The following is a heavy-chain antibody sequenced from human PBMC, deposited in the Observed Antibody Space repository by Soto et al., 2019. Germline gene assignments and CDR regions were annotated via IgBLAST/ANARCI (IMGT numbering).Heavy chain of an antibody. V-gene: IGHV1-3*01. CDR3: ARLGVSSGFDP. CDR1: GYTFTSYA. D-gene: IGHD6-19*01. CDR2: INAGNGNT. J-gene: IGHJ5*02. Sequence: QVQLVQSGAEVKKPGASVKVSCKASGYTFTSYAMHWVRQAPGQRLEWMGWINAGNGNTKYSQKFQGRVTITRDTSASSAYMELSSLRSEDTAVYYCARLGVSSGFDPWGQGTLVTVSS.